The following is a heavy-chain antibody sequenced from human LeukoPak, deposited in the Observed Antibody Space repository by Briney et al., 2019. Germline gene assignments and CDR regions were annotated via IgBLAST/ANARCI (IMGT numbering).Heavy chain of an antibody. CDR3: AKHSSSWYFSWTNVPFQH. J-gene: IGHJ1*01. Sequence: GGSLRLSCAASGFTFDDYAMHWVRQAPGKGLEWVSLISGDGGSTYYADSVKGRFTVSRDNSKNSPYLQMNSLRTEDTALYYCAKHSSSWYFSWTNVPFQHWGQGTLVTVSS. D-gene: IGHD6-13*01. CDR1: GFTFDDYA. CDR2: ISGDGGST. V-gene: IGHV3-43*02.